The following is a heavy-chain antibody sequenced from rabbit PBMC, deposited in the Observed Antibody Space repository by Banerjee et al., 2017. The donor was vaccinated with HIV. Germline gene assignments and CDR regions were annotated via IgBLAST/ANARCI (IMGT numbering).Heavy chain of an antibody. CDR1: GFSFSSGYD. Sequence: QEQLVESGGGLVQPEGSLTLTCKASGFSFSSGYDLCWVRQAPGKRLEWIGCIATGSGITDYANWAKGRFTISKTSTTVTLQMTSLTAADTATYFCARGDYDNDWGADLWGPGTLVTVS. CDR2: IATGSGIT. D-gene: IGHD4-1*01. CDR3: ARGDYDNDWGADL. V-gene: IGHV1S45*01. J-gene: IGHJ6*01.